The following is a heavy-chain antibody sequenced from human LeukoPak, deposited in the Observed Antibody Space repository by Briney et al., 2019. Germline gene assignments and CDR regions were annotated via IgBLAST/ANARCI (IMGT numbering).Heavy chain of an antibody. V-gene: IGHV1-24*01. CDR2: FDPEDGET. J-gene: IGHJ4*02. D-gene: IGHD3-22*01. CDR1: GYTLTELS. Sequence: GASVKVSCKVSGYTLTELSMHWVRQAPGKGLEWMGGFDPEDGETIYAQKFQGRVTMTKDTSTDTAYMELSSLRSEDTAVYYCATGRGGYYYDSSGYPTYWGQGTLVTVSS. CDR3: ATGRGGYYYDSSGYPTY.